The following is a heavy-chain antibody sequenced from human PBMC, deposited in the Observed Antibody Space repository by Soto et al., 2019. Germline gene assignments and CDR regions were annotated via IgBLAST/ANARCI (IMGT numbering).Heavy chain of an antibody. CDR1: GGTFSSYA. D-gene: IGHD3-22*01. CDR3: ARDHHPYYYDSSGSHYFDY. V-gene: IGHV1-69*06. CDR2: IIPIFGTA. J-gene: IGHJ4*02. Sequence: SVKVSCKASGGTFSSYAISWVRQAPGQGLEWMGGIIPIFGTANYAQKFQGRVTITADKSTSTAYMELSSLRSEDTAVYYCARDHHPYYYDSSGSHYFDYWGQGTLVTVS.